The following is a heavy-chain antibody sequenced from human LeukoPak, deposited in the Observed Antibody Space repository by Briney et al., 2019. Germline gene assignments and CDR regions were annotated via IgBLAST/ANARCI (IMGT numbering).Heavy chain of an antibody. D-gene: IGHD6-13*01. Sequence: SQTLSLTCTVSGGPISSGSYYWSWIRQPAGKGLEWIGRIYTSGSTNYNPSLKSRVTISVDTSKNQFSLKLSSVTAADTAVYYCASGSSSWDWFDPWGQGTLVTVSS. CDR2: IYTSGST. J-gene: IGHJ5*02. V-gene: IGHV4-61*02. CDR3: ASGSSSWDWFDP. CDR1: GGPISSGSYY.